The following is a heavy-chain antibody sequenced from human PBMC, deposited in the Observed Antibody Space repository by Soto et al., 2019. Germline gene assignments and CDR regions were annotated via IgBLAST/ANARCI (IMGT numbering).Heavy chain of an antibody. J-gene: IGHJ6*02. Sequence: EEQLVETGGGLVQPGGSLRLSCVVSGFTVSSNYMSWVRQAPGGGLEWVSSIYGGGDTFYADSVKGRFTISKDTSQNTLYLQMSSLKADDSGVYYGARDRWGWEKGGYPHSNGMIVWGQGTTVTVSS. CDR2: IYGGGDT. D-gene: IGHD5-12*01. CDR1: GFTVSSNY. V-gene: IGHV3-53*02. CDR3: ARDRWGWEKGGYPHSNGMIV.